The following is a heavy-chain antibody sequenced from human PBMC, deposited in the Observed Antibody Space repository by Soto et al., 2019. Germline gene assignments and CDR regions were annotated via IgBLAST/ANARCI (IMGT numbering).Heavy chain of an antibody. D-gene: IGHD3-22*01. J-gene: IGHJ6*02. V-gene: IGHV3-21*01. CDR3: ARDDITVITNGLDV. Sequence: GGSLRLSCAASGFTFSSYSMNWVRQAPGKGLEWVSSISSSSSYIYYADSVKGRFTISRDNAKNSLYLQMNSLRAEDTAVYYCARDDITVITNGLDVWGQGTTVTVSS. CDR2: ISSSSSYI. CDR1: GFTFSSYS.